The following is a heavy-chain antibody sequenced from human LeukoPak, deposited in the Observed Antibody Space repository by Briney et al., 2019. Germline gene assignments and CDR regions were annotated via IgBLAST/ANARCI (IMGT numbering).Heavy chain of an antibody. V-gene: IGHV4-30-2*01. J-gene: IGHJ3*02. CDR3: ARLETLSTTADAFDI. Sequence: SQTLSLTCTVSGGSISSGGYYWSWIRQPPGKGLEWIGYIYHSGSTYYNPSLKSRVTISVDRSKNQFSLKLSSVTAADTAVYYCARLETLSTTADAFDIWGQGTMVTVSS. CDR2: IYHSGST. CDR1: GGSISSGGYY. D-gene: IGHD4-17*01.